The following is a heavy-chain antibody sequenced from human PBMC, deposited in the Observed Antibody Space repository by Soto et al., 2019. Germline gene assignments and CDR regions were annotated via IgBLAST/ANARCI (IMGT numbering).Heavy chain of an antibody. CDR2: IFHTGTT. Sequence: SETLSLTCAVSGDSIIGIYHWAWLRPPPGRSLEWIASIFHTGTTYYTPSLKSPVTISVDTSKNQFSLRLSSVTAADTAVCYCATSQTGYDWNYFDHWAQGALVTVSS. V-gene: IGHV4-38-2*01. CDR3: ATSQTGYDWNYFDH. D-gene: IGHD1-20*01. J-gene: IGHJ4*02. CDR1: GDSIIGIYH.